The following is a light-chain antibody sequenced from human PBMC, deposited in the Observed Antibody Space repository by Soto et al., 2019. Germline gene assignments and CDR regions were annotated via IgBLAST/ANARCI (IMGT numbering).Light chain of an antibody. Sequence: AIQLTQSPSSLSASIGDRVTITCRASQGIGHSLAWYQQKPGTAPKLLIYDASSLESGVPSRFSGTGSGTDFTLTISSLQPEDFATYYCQQFNIYPVTFGPGTKVDIK. CDR3: QQFNIYPVT. V-gene: IGKV1-13*02. CDR2: DAS. J-gene: IGKJ3*01. CDR1: QGIGHS.